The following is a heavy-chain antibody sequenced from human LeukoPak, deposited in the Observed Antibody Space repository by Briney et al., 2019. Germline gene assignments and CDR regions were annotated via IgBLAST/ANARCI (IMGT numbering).Heavy chain of an antibody. D-gene: IGHD1-26*01. Sequence: ASVKVSCKASGYTFTRYGISWVRQAPGLGLEWMGWISAYNGNTNYAQKLQGRVTMTTDTSTSTAYMELRSLRSDDTAVYYCARRPVGATKRPAFDIWGQGTMVTVSS. V-gene: IGHV1-18*01. CDR2: ISAYNGNT. CDR1: GYTFTRYG. CDR3: ARRPVGATKRPAFDI. J-gene: IGHJ3*02.